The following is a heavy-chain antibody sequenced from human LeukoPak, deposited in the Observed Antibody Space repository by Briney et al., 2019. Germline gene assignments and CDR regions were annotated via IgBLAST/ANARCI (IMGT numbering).Heavy chain of an antibody. V-gene: IGHV6-1*01. Sequence: PSQTLSLTCAISGDSVSNNNAAWNWIRQSPSRGLEWLGRTYYRSKWYTDSAVSVTSRITINPDTSKNQFSLQLTSVTPEDSAVYYCARGNSGVAVARLDYWGQGTLVTVSS. J-gene: IGHJ4*02. CDR3: ARGNSGVAVARLDY. D-gene: IGHD6-19*01. CDR1: GDSVSNNNAA. CDR2: TYYRSKWYT.